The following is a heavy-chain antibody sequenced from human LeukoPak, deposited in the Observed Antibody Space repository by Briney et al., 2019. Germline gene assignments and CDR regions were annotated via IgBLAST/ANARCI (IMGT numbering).Heavy chain of an antibody. D-gene: IGHD3-3*01. CDR3: ARILVEWLPRWYMDV. CDR1: GFSFRDYP. V-gene: IGHV3-23*01. J-gene: IGHJ6*03. CDR2: ISAGADVI. Sequence: GGSLRLSCEAAGFSFRDYPMGWVRRASGERLEWVSGISAGADVIFYADPVKGRFTISRDNSKNTLYLQMNSLRAEDSAVYYCARILVEWLPRWYMDVWGKGTTVTVSS.